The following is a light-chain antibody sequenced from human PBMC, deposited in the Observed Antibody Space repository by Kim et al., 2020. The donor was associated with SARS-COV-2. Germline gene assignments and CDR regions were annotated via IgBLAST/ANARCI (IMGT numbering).Light chain of an antibody. V-gene: IGLV2-14*03. J-gene: IGLJ2*01. CDR1: RRDVGGYNY. CDR3: SSYTSSSTLVV. Sequence: QSFTISCTGTRRDVGGYNYVSWYQQHPGKAPKLMIYDVSNRPSGVSNRFSGSKSGNTASLTISGLQAEDEADYYCSSYTSSSTLVVFGGGTQLTVL. CDR2: DVS.